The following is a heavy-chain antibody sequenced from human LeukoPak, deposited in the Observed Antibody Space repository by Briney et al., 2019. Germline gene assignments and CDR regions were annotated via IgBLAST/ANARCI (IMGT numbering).Heavy chain of an antibody. CDR1: GFTVSSNY. Sequence: GGSLRLSYAASGFTVSSNYMSWVRQAPGKGLEWVSVIYSGGSTYYADSVKGRFTISRDNSKNTLYLQMNSLRAEDTAVYYCARDPDSGSYFGDYWGQGTLVTVSS. V-gene: IGHV3-66*01. CDR3: ARDPDSGSYFGDY. D-gene: IGHD1-26*01. CDR2: IYSGGST. J-gene: IGHJ4*02.